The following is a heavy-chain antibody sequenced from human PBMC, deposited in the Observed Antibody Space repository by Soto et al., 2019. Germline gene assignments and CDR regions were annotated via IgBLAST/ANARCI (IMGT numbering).Heavy chain of an antibody. V-gene: IGHV3-30-3*01. D-gene: IGHD1-1*01. CDR1: GFTFSSYA. CDR3: ARLDNWNYFPDY. CDR2: ISYDGSNK. J-gene: IGHJ4*02. Sequence: GGSLRLSCAASGFTFSSYAMHWVRQAPGKGLEWVAVISYDGSNKYYADSVKGRFTISRDNSKNTLYLQMNSLRAEDTAVYYCARLDNWNYFPDYWGQGTLVTVSS.